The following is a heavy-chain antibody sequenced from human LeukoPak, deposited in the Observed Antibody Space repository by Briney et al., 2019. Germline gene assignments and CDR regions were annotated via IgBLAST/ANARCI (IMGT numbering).Heavy chain of an antibody. J-gene: IGHJ5*02. CDR3: ARRYCSSTSCYLDWFDP. D-gene: IGHD2-2*01. CDR2: IDSSDSYT. Sequence: GESLKISCKGSGYSFTSYWNSWVRQMPGKGLEWMGRIDSSDSYTNYSPSFQGHVTISADKSISTAYLQWSSLKASDTAMYYCARRYCSSTSCYLDWFDPWGQGTLVTVSS. V-gene: IGHV5-10-1*01. CDR1: GYSFTSYW.